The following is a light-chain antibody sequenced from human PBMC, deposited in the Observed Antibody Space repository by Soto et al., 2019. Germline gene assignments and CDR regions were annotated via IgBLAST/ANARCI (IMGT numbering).Light chain of an antibody. J-gene: IGLJ2*01. Sequence: QSVLTQPPSVSAAPGQKVTISCSGSNSNIGNNYVSWFQQLPGTAPKLLIYDSNKRPSGIPDRFSGSKSGTSATLDITGLQTGDEADYYCATWDSSLTGEVFGGGTQLTVL. V-gene: IGLV1-51*01. CDR3: ATWDSSLTGEV. CDR1: NSNIGNNY. CDR2: DSN.